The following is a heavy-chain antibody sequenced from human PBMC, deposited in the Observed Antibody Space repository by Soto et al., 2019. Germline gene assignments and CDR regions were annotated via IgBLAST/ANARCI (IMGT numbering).Heavy chain of an antibody. CDR2: ISSSSSTI. V-gene: IGHV3-48*01. Sequence: EVQLVESGGGLVQRGGSLRLSCAASGLTFSSYSMNWVRQAPGKGLEWVSYISSSSSTIYYADSVKGRFTISRDNAKIYLYLQMNSVRAEDTAVYYCAFGAESRYYYYGMDVWGQGTTVTVSS. CDR3: AFGAESRYYYYGMDV. J-gene: IGHJ6*02. CDR1: GLTFSSYS. D-gene: IGHD1-26*01.